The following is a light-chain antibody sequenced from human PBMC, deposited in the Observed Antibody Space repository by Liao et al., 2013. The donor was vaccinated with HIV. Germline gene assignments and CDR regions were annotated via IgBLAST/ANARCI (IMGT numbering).Light chain of an antibody. CDR3: QAWDRGVV. Sequence: SYELTQAPSVTVPPGQTARITCSGDKLGNRYTCWYQQKSGQSPVLVIYQDSKRPSGIPERFSGFNSGNTATLTISGTQAMDEADYYCQAWDRGVVFGGGTKLTVL. CDR1: KLGNRY. J-gene: IGLJ2*01. CDR2: QDS. V-gene: IGLV3-1*01.